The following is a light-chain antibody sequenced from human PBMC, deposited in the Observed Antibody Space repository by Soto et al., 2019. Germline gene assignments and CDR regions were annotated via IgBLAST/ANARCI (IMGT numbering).Light chain of an antibody. Sequence: DIQMTQSPSSLSASVRDRVTITCRASQSISNDLNWYQQKPGKAPKLLIFAASSLQSGVPSRFSGSGSGTHFTLTVSSLQPEDFATYYCQQSYTTPRTFGQGTKVEIK. CDR2: AAS. CDR3: QQSYTTPRT. J-gene: IGKJ1*01. CDR1: QSISND. V-gene: IGKV1-39*01.